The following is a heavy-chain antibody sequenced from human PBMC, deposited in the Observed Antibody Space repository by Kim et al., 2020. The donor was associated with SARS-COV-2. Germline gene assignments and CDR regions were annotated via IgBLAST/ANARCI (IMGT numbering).Heavy chain of an antibody. V-gene: IGHV3-33*01. J-gene: IGHJ4*02. D-gene: IGHD6-19*01. CDR2: IWYDGSNK. CDR3: ASDKGLGRYFAY. CDR1: GFTFSSYG. Sequence: GGSLRLSCAASGFTFSSYGMHWVRQAPGKGLEWVAVIWYDGSNKYYADSVKGRFTISRDNSKNTLYLQMNSLRAEDTAVYYCASDKGLGRYFAYWGQGTLVTVSS.